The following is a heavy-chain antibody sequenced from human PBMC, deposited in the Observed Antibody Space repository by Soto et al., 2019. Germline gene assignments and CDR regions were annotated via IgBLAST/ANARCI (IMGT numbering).Heavy chain of an antibody. J-gene: IGHJ4*02. Sequence: XETLSLPCPVSSVSFTSKHWWTWVRQPPGQGLEWIGEIYRTGSTNYNPSLKSRVTISLDKSEKQISLKVTSLTAADTAVYYCESRDPGTSVDDWGQGTLVTVSS. CDR1: SVSFTSKHW. CDR2: IYRTGST. CDR3: ESRDPGTSVDD. V-gene: IGHV4-4*02. D-gene: IGHD1-7*01.